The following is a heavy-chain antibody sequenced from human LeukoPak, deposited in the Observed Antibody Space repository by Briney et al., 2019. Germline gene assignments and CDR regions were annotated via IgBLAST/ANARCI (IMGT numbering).Heavy chain of an antibody. V-gene: IGHV3-33*08. D-gene: IGHD1-14*01. CDR3: ATSSPRNYFDH. Sequence: PGGSLRLSCAASGFTFRNYGMHWVRQSPGRGLEWVAVIWYDGSQRYYADSVKGRFTISRDDSQNTIYLQMDSLRAEDTAVYYCATSSPRNYFDHWGQGTLVTVSS. J-gene: IGHJ4*02. CDR2: IWYDGSQR. CDR1: GFTFRNYG.